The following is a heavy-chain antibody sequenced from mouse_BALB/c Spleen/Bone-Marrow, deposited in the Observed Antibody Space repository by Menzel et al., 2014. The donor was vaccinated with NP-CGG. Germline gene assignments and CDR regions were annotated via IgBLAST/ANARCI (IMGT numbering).Heavy chain of an antibody. D-gene: IGHD3-2*01. V-gene: IGHV1S132*01. CDR2: IFHGTGTT. J-gene: IGHJ2*01. CDR3: DSPDSSGYVPDY. Sequence: VQLQQSGAELVKPGASVKLSCKASGYTFTSYWIQWVKQRPGQGLGWFGEIFHGTGTTYYNEKSKGKATLTIDTSSTSAYMQLGSSTSEASAVYFCDSPDSSGYVPDYWGQGTTLTVSS. CDR1: GYTFTSYW.